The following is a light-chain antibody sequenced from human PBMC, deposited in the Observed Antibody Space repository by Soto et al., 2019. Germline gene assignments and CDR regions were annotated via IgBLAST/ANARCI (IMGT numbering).Light chain of an antibody. CDR2: KAS. CDR3: KKYNNWPIT. CDR1: QTISSW. J-gene: IGKJ5*01. V-gene: IGKV1-5*03. Sequence: DIQMHQSHSTLSGSVGERSPITWRASQTISSWLAWYQQNPGKANKLLIYKASTLKSGVPSRFSGSGSGTEFTLTISSLQSEEFAVYYCKKYNNWPITVGHGTRLEIK.